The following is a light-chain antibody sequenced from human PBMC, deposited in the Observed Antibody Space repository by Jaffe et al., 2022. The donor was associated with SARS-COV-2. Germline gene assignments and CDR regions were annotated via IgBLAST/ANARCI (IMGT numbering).Light chain of an antibody. CDR3: QQCGSSSYT. Sequence: EVVLTQSPGTLSLSPGERATLSCRASQSVSSSFLAWYQQKPGQAPRLLIYGASSRATGIPDRFSGSGSGTDFTLTINRLEPEDSAVYFCQQCGSSSYTFGQGTKLEIK. CDR1: QSVSSSF. CDR2: GAS. J-gene: IGKJ2*01. V-gene: IGKV3-20*01.